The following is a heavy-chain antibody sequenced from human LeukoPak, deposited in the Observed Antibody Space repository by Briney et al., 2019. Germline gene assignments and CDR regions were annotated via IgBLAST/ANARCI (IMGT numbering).Heavy chain of an antibody. Sequence: ASVKVSCKASGYTFTSYEINWVRQATGQGLEWMGGMNPNSGNTGYAQKFQGRVTMTRDTSTSTVYMELSSLRSEDTAVYYCARDQIEWVVAATCTLDYWGQGTLVTVSS. V-gene: IGHV1-8*01. CDR2: MNPNSGNT. D-gene: IGHD2-15*01. J-gene: IGHJ4*02. CDR3: ARDQIEWVVAATCTLDY. CDR1: GYTFTSYE.